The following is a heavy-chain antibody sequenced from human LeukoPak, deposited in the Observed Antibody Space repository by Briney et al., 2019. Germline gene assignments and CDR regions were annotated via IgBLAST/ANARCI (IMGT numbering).Heavy chain of an antibody. J-gene: IGHJ4*02. CDR1: GFTFSTYS. CDR2: ISSSSSTK. D-gene: IGHD1-7*01. Sequence: GGFLRLSCAASGFTFSTYSMNWIRQAPGKGLDWVAYISSSSSTKYYADSVKGRFTISRDNAKNSLYLQMNSLRAEDTAIYFCAREDDWNYEDYWGQGTLVTVSS. CDR3: AREDDWNYEDY. V-gene: IGHV3-48*04.